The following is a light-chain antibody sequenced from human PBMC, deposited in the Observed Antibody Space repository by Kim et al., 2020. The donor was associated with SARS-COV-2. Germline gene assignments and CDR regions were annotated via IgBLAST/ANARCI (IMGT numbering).Light chain of an antibody. Sequence: ASPEESATCSCRASQNIGRTLAWYQHKRGQTPRLVIYAADTRATGVPARFTASGSGTEFTLTISGLQSEDFAIYYCQQYNQWPLTFGGGTKVDIK. CDR2: AAD. J-gene: IGKJ4*01. CDR1: QNIGRT. V-gene: IGKV3-15*01. CDR3: QQYNQWPLT.